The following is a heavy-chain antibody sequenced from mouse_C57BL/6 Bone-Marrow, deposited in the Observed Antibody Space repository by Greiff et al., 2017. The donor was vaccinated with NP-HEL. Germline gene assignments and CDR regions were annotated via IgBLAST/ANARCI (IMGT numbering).Heavy chain of an antibody. CDR3: TRREVGRGDY. V-gene: IGHV1-15*01. J-gene: IGHJ2*01. Sequence: QVKLMESGAELVRPGASVTLSCKASGYTFTDYEMHWVKQTPVHGLEWIGAIDPETGGTAYNQKFKGKAILTADKSSSTAYMELRSLTSEDSAVYYCTRREVGRGDYWGQGTTLTVSS. D-gene: IGHD4-1*01. CDR2: IDPETGGT. CDR1: GYTFTDYE.